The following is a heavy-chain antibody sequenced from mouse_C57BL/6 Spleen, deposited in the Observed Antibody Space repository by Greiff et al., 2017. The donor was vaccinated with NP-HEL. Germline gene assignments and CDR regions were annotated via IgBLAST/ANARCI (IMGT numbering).Heavy chain of an antibody. V-gene: IGHV5-17*01. J-gene: IGHJ3*01. Sequence: DVQLVESGGGLVKPGGSLKLSCAASGFTFSDYGMHWVRQAPEKGLEWVAYISSGSSTIYYADTVKGRFTISRDNAKNTLFLQMTSLRSEDTAMYYCARLGNYAFAYWGQGTLVTVSA. CDR2: ISSGSSTI. D-gene: IGHD2-1*01. CDR3: ARLGNYAFAY. CDR1: GFTFSDYG.